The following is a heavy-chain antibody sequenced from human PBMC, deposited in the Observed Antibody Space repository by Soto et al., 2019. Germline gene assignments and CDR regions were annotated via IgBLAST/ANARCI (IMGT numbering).Heavy chain of an antibody. CDR2: IYPGDSDT. V-gene: IGHV5-51*01. J-gene: IGHJ6*02. CDR3: ARTSAAGKYYYGMDV. Sequence: PGESLKISCKGSGYSFTSYWIGWVRQMPGKGLEWMGIIYPGDSDTRYSPSFQGQVTISADKSNSTAYLQWSSLKASDTAVYYCARTSAAGKYYYGMDVWGQGTTVTVSS. CDR1: GYSFTSYW. D-gene: IGHD6-13*01.